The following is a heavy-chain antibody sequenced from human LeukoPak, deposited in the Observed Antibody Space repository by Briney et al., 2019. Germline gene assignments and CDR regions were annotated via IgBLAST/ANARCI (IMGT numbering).Heavy chain of an antibody. V-gene: IGHV3-21*01. CDR2: ISSGSGYM. CDR1: GFTFSSYS. J-gene: IGHJ3*02. CDR3: ARPTSTTSNDGFDI. Sequence: PGGSLRLSCAASGFTFSSYSMNWVRQAPGQGLEWVSSISSGSGYMYYADSVKGRFTISRDNARNSLFLQMNSLRAEDTAIYYCARPTSTTSNDGFDIWGRGTMVTVSS. D-gene: IGHD2-2*01.